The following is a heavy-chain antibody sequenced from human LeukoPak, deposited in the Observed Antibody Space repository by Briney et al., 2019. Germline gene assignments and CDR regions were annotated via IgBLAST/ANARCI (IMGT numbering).Heavy chain of an antibody. CDR1: GGAISSSSYY. V-gene: IGHV4-39*07. J-gene: IGHJ5*02. CDR3: ARFYYDSSGYSRWFDP. CDR2: IHYSGST. D-gene: IGHD3-22*01. Sequence: PSETLSLTCTVSGGAISSSSYYWGWIRQPPGKGLEWIGTIHYSGSTYYNPPLKSRVTISVDTSKNQFSLKLSSVTAADTAVYYCARFYYDSSGYSRWFDPWGQGTLVTVSS.